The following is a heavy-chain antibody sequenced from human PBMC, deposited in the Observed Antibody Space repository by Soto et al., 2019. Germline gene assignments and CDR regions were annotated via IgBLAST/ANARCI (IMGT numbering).Heavy chain of an antibody. V-gene: IGHV4-31*03. CDR2: IYYSGST. CDR3: ARGDLAPYYYMDV. Sequence: SETLSLTCTVSGGSISSGGYYWSWIRQHPGKGLEWIGYIYYSGSTYYNPSLKSRVTISVDTSKNQFSLKLSSVTAADTAVYYCARGDLAPYYYMDVWGKGATVTVS. J-gene: IGHJ6*03. CDR1: GGSISSGGYY. D-gene: IGHD3-3*02.